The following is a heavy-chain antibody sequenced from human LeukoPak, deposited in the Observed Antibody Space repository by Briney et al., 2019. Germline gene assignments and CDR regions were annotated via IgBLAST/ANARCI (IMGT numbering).Heavy chain of an antibody. CDR1: GFTFSRYA. V-gene: IGHV3-23*01. D-gene: IGHD1-7*01. Sequence: GGSLRLSCVASGFTFSRYAMSWVRQAPGKGLEWVSAIDGSGGNTFYADSVKGRFTISRDNSKNTLFLHMNSLRAEDTAVYFCAKDSSVPYGTTNWGQGTLVTVS. CDR2: IDGSGGNT. CDR3: AKDSSVPYGTTN. J-gene: IGHJ4*02.